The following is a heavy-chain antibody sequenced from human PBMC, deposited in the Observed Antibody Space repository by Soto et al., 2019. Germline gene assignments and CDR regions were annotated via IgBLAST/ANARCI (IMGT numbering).Heavy chain of an antibody. CDR1: GFTFSSYW. D-gene: IGHD6-19*01. CDR2: INSDGSST. Sequence: GSLGLSCAASGFTFSSYWMHWVRQAPGKGLVWVSRINSDGSSTSYADSVKGRFTISRDNAKNTLYLQMNSLRAEDTAVYYCARDSRYSSGCFPRQTEGHQSHPWGQGP. J-gene: IGHJ5*02. V-gene: IGHV3-74*01. CDR3: ARDSRYSSGCFPRQTEGHQSHP.